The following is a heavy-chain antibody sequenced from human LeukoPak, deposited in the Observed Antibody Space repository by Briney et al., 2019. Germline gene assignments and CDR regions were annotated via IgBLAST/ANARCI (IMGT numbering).Heavy chain of an antibody. D-gene: IGHD3-10*01. CDR2: ISSSSGAI. V-gene: IGHV3-48*02. J-gene: IGHJ4*02. Sequence: GGSLRLSCAASGFTFSNYSMIWVRQAPGKGLEWVSYISSSSGAIYYANSVKGRFTISRDNAKNSLYLQMNSLRDEDTAVYYCARDLWFGVDYWGQGTLVTVSS. CDR1: GFTFSNYS. CDR3: ARDLWFGVDY.